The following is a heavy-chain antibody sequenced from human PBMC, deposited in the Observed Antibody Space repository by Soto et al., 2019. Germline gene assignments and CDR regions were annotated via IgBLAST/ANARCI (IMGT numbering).Heavy chain of an antibody. CDR2: IYHSGST. D-gene: IGHD1-26*01. CDR1: GGSISSGGYS. Sequence: QLQLQESGSGLVKPSQTLSLTCAVSGGSISSGGYSWSWIRQPPGKGLEWIGYIYHSGSTYYNPSLKSRVTISVDRSKNQFSRKLSSVTAADTAVYYCATTAEGVGATASVDYWGQGTLVTVSS. V-gene: IGHV4-30-2*01. J-gene: IGHJ4*02. CDR3: ATTAEGVGATASVDY.